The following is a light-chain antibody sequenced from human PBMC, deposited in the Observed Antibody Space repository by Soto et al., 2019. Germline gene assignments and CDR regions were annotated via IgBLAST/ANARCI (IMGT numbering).Light chain of an antibody. J-gene: IGLJ3*02. CDR2: DVI. V-gene: IGLV2-11*01. CDR1: SSDVGVYNY. Sequence: QSALTQPRSVSGSPGQSVTISCTGTSSDVGVYNYVSWYQQHPGKAPQLVIYDVIKRPSWVPYRFSGSKSGNTAYLTISGLQAEDEAEYYCCSYAGSSLWVFGGGTKLTVL. CDR3: CSYAGSSLWV.